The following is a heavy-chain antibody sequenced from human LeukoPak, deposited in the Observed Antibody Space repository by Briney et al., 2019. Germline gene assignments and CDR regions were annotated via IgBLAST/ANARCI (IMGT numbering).Heavy chain of an antibody. V-gene: IGHV3-66*01. D-gene: IGHD3-10*01. CDR2: IYSGGST. CDR1: GFTVSSNY. J-gene: IGHJ4*02. CDR3: ASFITMVRGVRNFYFDY. Sequence: GGSLRLSRAASGFTVSSNYMSWVRQAPGKGLEWVSVIYSGGSTYYADSVKGRFTISRDNSKNTLYLQMNSLRAEDTAVYYCASFITMVRGVRNFYFDYWGQGTLVTVSS.